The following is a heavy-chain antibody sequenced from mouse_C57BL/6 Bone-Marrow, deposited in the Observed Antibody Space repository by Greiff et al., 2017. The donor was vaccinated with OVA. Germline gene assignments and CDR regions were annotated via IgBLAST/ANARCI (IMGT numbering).Heavy chain of an antibody. CDR3: ARSEYDYDVAWFAY. CDR2: INPSTGGT. CDR1: GYSFTGYY. V-gene: IGHV1-42*01. Sequence: VQLQQSGPELVKPGASVKISCKASGYSFTGYYMNWVKQSPEKSLEWIGEINPSTGGTTYNQKFKAKATLTVDKSSSTAYMQLTSLTSEDSAVYDCARSEYDYDVAWFAYWGQGTLVTVSA. D-gene: IGHD2-4*01. J-gene: IGHJ3*01.